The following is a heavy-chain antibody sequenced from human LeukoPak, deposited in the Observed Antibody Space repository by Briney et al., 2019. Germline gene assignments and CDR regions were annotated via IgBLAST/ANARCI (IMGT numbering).Heavy chain of an antibody. J-gene: IGHJ3*02. V-gene: IGHV4-61*02. CDR1: GGSISSGSYY. CDR3: ARGHLRGGAFDI. D-gene: IGHD4-17*01. Sequence: SETLSLTCTVSGGSISSGSYYWSWIRQPAGKGLEWIGRVYTSGSTNYNPSLKSRVTISIDTSKNQFSLKLSSVTAADTAVYYCARGHLRGGAFDIWGQGTMVTVSS. CDR2: VYTSGST.